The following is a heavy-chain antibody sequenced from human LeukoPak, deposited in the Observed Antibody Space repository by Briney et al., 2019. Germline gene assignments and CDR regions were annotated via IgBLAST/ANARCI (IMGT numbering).Heavy chain of an antibody. CDR1: GFTFSSYA. D-gene: IGHD6-6*01. J-gene: IGHJ3*01. CDR2: ISGSGGST. CDR3: ARSSYSSSSSV. V-gene: IGHV3-23*01. Sequence: GGSLRLSCAASGFTFSSYAMSWVRQAPGKGLEWVSGISGSGGSTYCADSVKGRFTISRDNAKNSLYLQINSLRAEDTAVYYCARSSYSSSSSVWGQGTMVTVSS.